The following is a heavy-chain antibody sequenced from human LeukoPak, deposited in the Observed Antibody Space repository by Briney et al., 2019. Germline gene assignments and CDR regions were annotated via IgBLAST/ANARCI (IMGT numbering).Heavy chain of an antibody. CDR1: GFTFSSYA. D-gene: IGHD5-24*01. CDR3: ARSKRWLEHYWYFDL. V-gene: IGHV3-23*01. CDR2: ISNSGDRT. J-gene: IGHJ2*01. Sequence: PGGSLRLSCAASGFTFSSYAMNWVRQAPGKGLEWVSTISNSGDRTYYADSVKGRFTISRDNSKNTLYLQMGSLRAEDMAVYYCARSKRWLEHYWYFDLWGRGTLVTVSS.